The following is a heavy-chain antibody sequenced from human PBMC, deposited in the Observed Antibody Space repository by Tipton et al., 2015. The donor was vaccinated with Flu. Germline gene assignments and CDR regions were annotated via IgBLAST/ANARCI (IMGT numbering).Heavy chain of an antibody. CDR3: ARGGYCSGTSGYVALGFDY. J-gene: IGHJ4*02. CDR1: GGSISSYY. Sequence: TLSLTCTVSGGSISSYYWSWIRQPPGKGLEWIGYIYYSGSTNYNPSLKSRVTISVDTSKNQFSLKLSSVTAADTAVYYCARGGYCSGTSGYVALGFDYWGQGTLVTVSS. V-gene: IGHV4-59*12. D-gene: IGHD2-2*01. CDR2: IYYSGST.